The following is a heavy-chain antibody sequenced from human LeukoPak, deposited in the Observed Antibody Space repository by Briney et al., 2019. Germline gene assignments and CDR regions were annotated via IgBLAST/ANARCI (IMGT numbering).Heavy chain of an antibody. J-gene: IGHJ5*02. Sequence: PSETLSLTCSFSGVSVSSYYWSWIRQPAGKGLEWIGRIYTSGSTNYNPSLKSRVTMSVDTSKNQFSLKLRSVTAADTAVYYCARVHKFCSGTSCYRFDPWGQGTLVTVSS. V-gene: IGHV4-4*07. CDR3: ARVHKFCSGTSCYRFDP. CDR1: GVSVSSYY. CDR2: IYTSGST. D-gene: IGHD2-2*01.